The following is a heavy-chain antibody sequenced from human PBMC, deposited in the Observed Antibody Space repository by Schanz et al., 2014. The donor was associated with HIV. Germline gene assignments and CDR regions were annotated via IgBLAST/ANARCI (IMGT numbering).Heavy chain of an antibody. Sequence: QVQLVESGGGVVQPGRSLRLSCAASGFTFSDYGMHWVRQAPGKGLECVSSIDNNGGRTYYADSVKGRFTISRDNSKYTLYLQMNSLRVEDTAVYYCAKDMVPGDITGAYYYYGVDVWGQGTTLTVSS. CDR3: AKDMVPGDITGAYYYYGVDV. J-gene: IGHJ6*02. V-gene: IGHV3-NL1*01. CDR1: GFTFSDYG. D-gene: IGHD2-2*01. CDR2: IDNNGGRT.